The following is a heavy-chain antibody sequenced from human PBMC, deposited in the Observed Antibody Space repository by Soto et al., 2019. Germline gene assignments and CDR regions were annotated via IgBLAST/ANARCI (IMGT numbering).Heavy chain of an antibody. D-gene: IGHD6-19*01. V-gene: IGHV3-21*02. CDR2: MSGAGSYI. J-gene: IGHJ4*02. Sequence: EVQLVESGGGLVKPGGSLRLSCAASGFPFNVYAMNWVRQAPGGSLEWVASMSGAGSYINYADSVRGRFIVSRDNANNSLYLQMSSLRAEDTGRYYCVKGRAFRAVAGSDQWGQGTQVTVSA. CDR1: GFPFNVYA. CDR3: VKGRAFRAVAGSDQ.